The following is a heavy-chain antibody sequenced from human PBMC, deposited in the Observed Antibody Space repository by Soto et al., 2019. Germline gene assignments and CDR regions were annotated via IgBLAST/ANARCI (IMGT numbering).Heavy chain of an antibody. J-gene: IGHJ3*02. CDR2: FDPEDGEA. CDR3: ATVLPDYDFWSGYDAFDI. Sequence: VASVTVSCKVSGYTLTDLSMHWVRRAPGKGLEWMGGFDPEDGEAIYAQKFQGRVTMTEDTSTDTAYMELSSLRSEDTAVYYCATVLPDYDFWSGYDAFDIWGQGTTVTVSS. D-gene: IGHD3-3*01. CDR1: GYTLTDLS. V-gene: IGHV1-24*01.